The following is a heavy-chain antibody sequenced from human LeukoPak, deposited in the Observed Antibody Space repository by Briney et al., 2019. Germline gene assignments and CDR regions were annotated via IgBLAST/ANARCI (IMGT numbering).Heavy chain of an antibody. V-gene: IGHV4-59*12. J-gene: IGHJ4*02. D-gene: IGHD6-6*01. CDR2: IYYSGST. CDR3: ARGRGPIAARRSWAFDY. Sequence: EPSETLSLTCTVSGGSISSYYWSWIRQPPGKGLEWIGYIYYSGSTNYNPSLKSRVTISVDTSKNQFSLKLSSVTAADTAVYYCARGRGPIAARRSWAFDYWGQGTLVTVSS. CDR1: GGSISSYY.